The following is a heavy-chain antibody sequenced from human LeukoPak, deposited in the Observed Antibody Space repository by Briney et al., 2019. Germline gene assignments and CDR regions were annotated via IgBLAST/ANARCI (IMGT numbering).Heavy chain of an antibody. CDR1: GFTFGDYA. D-gene: IGHD6-13*01. V-gene: IGHV3-49*03. Sequence: GGSLRLSCTASGFTFGDYAMSWFRQAPGKGLEWVGFIRSKAYGGTTEYAASVKGRFTISRDDSKSIAYLQMNSLKTEDTAVYYCTRDRSSSWYSWFYPWGQGTLVTVSS. J-gene: IGHJ5*02. CDR2: IRSKAYGGTT. CDR3: TRDRSSSWYSWFYP.